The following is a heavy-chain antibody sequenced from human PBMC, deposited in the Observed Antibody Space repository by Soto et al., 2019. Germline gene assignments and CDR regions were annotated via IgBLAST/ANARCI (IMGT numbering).Heavy chain of an antibody. CDR1: GFTFSSYG. J-gene: IGHJ4*02. Sequence: GSLRLSCAASGFTFSSYGMHWVRQAPGKGLEWVSAISGNGDRTYYADSVKGRFTISRDSSKNTLYLQMNSLRADDTAVYYCAKDLVRGRWLQFDYWGQGTLVTVSS. V-gene: IGHV3-23*01. D-gene: IGHD1-26*01. CDR2: ISGNGDRT. CDR3: AKDLVRGRWLQFDY.